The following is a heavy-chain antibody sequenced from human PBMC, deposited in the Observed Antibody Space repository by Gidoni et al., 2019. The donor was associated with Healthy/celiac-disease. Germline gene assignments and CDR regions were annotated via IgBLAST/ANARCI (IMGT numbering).Heavy chain of an antibody. CDR2: ISWNSGSI. CDR1: GFTFDDYA. J-gene: IGHJ6*02. CDR3: AKDQGIAVAVDHYGMDV. V-gene: IGHV3-9*01. Sequence: EVQLVESGGGLVQPGRSLRLSCAASGFTFDDYAMPWVRQAPGKGLEWVSGISWNSGSIGYADSVKGRFTISRDNAKNSLYLQMNSLRAEDTALYYCAKDQGIAVAVDHYGMDVWGQGTTVTVSS. D-gene: IGHD6-19*01.